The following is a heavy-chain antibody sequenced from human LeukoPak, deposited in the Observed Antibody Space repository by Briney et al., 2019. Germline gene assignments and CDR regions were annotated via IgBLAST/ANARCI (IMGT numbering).Heavy chain of an antibody. D-gene: IGHD1-26*01. J-gene: IGHJ4*02. Sequence: GGSLRLSCAASGFTFSSYTMNWVRQAPGKGLEWVSYIISSSSTIYYADSVKGRFTISRDNAKNSLYLQMSSLRAEDTAVYYCARTGAFDYWGQGTLVTVSS. V-gene: IGHV3-48*01. CDR1: GFTFSSYT. CDR2: IISSSSTI. CDR3: ARTGAFDY.